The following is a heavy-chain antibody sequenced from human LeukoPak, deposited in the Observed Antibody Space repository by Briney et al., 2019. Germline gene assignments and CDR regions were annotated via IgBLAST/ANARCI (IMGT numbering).Heavy chain of an antibody. Sequence: GGSLRLSCAASGFTLGSYWMTWVRQAPRKGLEWAAAIKEDGSETYYVDSVKGRFTISRDNAKNSLYLQMSSLRAEDTAVYYCARDRSYGYDYWGQGTLVTVSS. J-gene: IGHJ4*02. V-gene: IGHV3-7*01. CDR2: IKEDGSET. CDR3: ARDRSYGYDY. D-gene: IGHD5-18*01. CDR1: GFTLGSYW.